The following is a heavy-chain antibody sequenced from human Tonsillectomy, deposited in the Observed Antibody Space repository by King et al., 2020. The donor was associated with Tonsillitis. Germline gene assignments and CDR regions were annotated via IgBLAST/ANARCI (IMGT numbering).Heavy chain of an antibody. V-gene: IGHV3-74*01. CDR1: GFIFSSYW. Sequence: DVQLVESGGGLVQPGESLRLSCAATGFIFSSYWMHWVRHAPGKGLVWVSRINSDGSSTDYADSVKGRFTISRDNAKNTLYLQMNSMRAEDTAVYYCVRVDLDILAGTAPIDYWGQGTLVTVSS. CDR3: VRVDLDILAGTAPIDY. D-gene: IGHD3-9*01. CDR2: INSDGSST. J-gene: IGHJ4*02.